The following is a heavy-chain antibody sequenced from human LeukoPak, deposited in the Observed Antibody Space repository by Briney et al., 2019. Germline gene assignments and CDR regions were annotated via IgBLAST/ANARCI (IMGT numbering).Heavy chain of an antibody. CDR1: GYTFTSYG. CDR3: ARDGSSSSGGYYYYGMDV. CDR2: ISAYNGNT. J-gene: IGHJ6*02. D-gene: IGHD6-6*01. Sequence: WASVKVSCKASGYTFTSYGISWVRQAPGQGLEWMGWISAYNGNTNYAQKLQGRVTMTTDTSTSTAYTELRSLRSDDTAVYYYARDGSSSSGGYYYYGMDVWGQGTTVTVSS. V-gene: IGHV1-18*01.